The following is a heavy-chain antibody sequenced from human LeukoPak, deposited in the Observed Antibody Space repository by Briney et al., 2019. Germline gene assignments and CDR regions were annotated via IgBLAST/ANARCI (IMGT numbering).Heavy chain of an antibody. J-gene: IGHJ6*03. CDR1: GGTFSSYA. Sequence: SVKVSCKASGGTFSSYAISWVRQAPGQGLEWMGGIIPIFGTANYAQKFQGRVTITADESTSTAYMELSSLRSEDTAVYYCARDPPRYFGVVIMGGDYYPDVWGKGTTVTVSS. V-gene: IGHV1-69*01. CDR3: ARDPPRYFGVVIMGGDYYPDV. D-gene: IGHD3-3*01. CDR2: IIPIFGTA.